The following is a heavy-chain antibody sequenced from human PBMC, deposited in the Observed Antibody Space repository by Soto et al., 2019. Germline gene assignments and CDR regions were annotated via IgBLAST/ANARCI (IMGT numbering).Heavy chain of an antibody. J-gene: IGHJ4*02. D-gene: IGHD2-15*01. V-gene: IGHV3-23*01. CDR1: GFTFSSYA. CDR2: ISGSGGST. CDR3: KGYCSGGSCYGVFGY. Sequence: PGGSLRLSCAASGFTFSSYAMSWVRQAPGKGLEWVSAISGSGGSTYYADSVKGRFTISRDNSKNTLYLQMNSLRAEDTAVYYCKGYCSGGSCYGVFGYWGQGTLVTVSS.